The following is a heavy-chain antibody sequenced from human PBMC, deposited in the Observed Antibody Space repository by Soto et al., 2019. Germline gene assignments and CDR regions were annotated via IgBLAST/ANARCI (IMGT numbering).Heavy chain of an antibody. V-gene: IGHV4-30-4*01. CDR1: GGSISSGDYY. J-gene: IGHJ6*02. CDR2: IYYSGST. D-gene: IGHD3-10*01. CDR3: ARDRSSDYYYYYGMDV. Sequence: SETLSLTCTVSGGSISSGDYYWSWIRQPPGKGLEWIGYIYYSGSTYYNPSLKSRVTISVDTSKNQFSLKLSSVTAADTAVYYCARDRSSDYYYYYGMDVWGQGTTVTVLL.